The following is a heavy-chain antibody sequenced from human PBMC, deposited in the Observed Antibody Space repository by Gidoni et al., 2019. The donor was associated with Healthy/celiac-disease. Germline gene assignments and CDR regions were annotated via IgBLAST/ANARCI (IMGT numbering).Heavy chain of an antibody. CDR2: IYYSGST. CDR3: ARDFGQLVSYMDV. D-gene: IGHD6-6*01. CDR1: GGSISSDDYS. V-gene: IGHV4-30-4*01. Sequence: QVQLQESGPGLVKPSQTLSLTCTVSGGSISSDDYSWSWIRQPPGKGLEWIGYIYYSGSTYYNPSLKSRVTISVDTSKNQFSLRLSSVTAADTAVYYWARDFGQLVSYMDVWGKGTTVTVSS. J-gene: IGHJ6*03.